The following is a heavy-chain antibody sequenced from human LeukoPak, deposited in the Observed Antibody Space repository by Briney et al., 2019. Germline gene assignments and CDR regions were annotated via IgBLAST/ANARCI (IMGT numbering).Heavy chain of an antibody. CDR3: ARYGGAAADPCQH. CDR1: GGSISSYY. J-gene: IGHJ1*01. CDR2: IYYSGST. Sequence: SETLSLTCTVSGGSISSYYWSWIRQPPGKGLEWIGYIYYSGSTYYNPSLKSRVTISVDTSKNQFSLKLSSVTAADTAVYYCARYGGAAADPCQHWGQGTLVTVSS. D-gene: IGHD6-13*01. V-gene: IGHV4-59*01.